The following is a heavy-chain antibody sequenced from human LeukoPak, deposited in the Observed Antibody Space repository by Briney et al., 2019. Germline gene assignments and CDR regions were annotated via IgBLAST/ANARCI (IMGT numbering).Heavy chain of an antibody. Sequence: PGGSLRLSCAASGFTFSSYAMGWVRQAPGKGREWVSSISSSSSYIYYADSVKGRFTISTDNAQNSLYLQMNSLRAEDTAVYYCARGGKWELLGGYWGQGTLVTVSS. CDR1: GFTFSSYA. CDR2: ISSSSSYI. J-gene: IGHJ4*02. V-gene: IGHV3-21*01. D-gene: IGHD1-26*01. CDR3: ARGGKWELLGGY.